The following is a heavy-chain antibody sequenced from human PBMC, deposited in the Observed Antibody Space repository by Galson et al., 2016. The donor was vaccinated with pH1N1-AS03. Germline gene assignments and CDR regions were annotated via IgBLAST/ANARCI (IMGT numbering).Heavy chain of an antibody. CDR3: IKGGAASADFFDI. V-gene: IGHV3-9*01. CDR1: GFRFDDYA. Sequence: SLRLSCAVSGFRFDDYAMHWVRQAPGKGLEWVSSISWNSNKIDYADSVKGRFTISRDSAKNSLNLQMNSLRAEDTALYYWIKGGAASADFFDIWGQGTMVTGSS. CDR2: ISWNSNKI. D-gene: IGHD3/OR15-3a*01. J-gene: IGHJ3*02.